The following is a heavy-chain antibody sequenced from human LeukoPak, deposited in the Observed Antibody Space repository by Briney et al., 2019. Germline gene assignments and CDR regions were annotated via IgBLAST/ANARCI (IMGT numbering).Heavy chain of an antibody. CDR1: GGYISSGSYY. CDR2: IYTSGST. CDR3: ARGRYSYGYRGNWFDP. Sequence: SQTLSLTCSVAGGYISSGSYYWSWIRQPAGKGLEWSRRIYTSGSTNYNPSLQSRVTISVDTSKNQFSLKLSSVTAADTAVYYCARGRYSYGYRGNWFDPWGQGTLVTVSS. V-gene: IGHV4-61*02. D-gene: IGHD5-18*01. J-gene: IGHJ5*02.